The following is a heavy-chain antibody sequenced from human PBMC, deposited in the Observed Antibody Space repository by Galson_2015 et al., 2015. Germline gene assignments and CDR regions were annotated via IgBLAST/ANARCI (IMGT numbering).Heavy chain of an antibody. D-gene: IGHD6-13*01. CDR2: IWYDGSNK. V-gene: IGHV3-33*01. CDR1: GFTFSSYG. CDR3: ARDAYSSSWNYLDY. J-gene: IGHJ4*02. Sequence: SLRLSCAASGFTFSSYGMHWVRQAPGKGLEWVAVIWYDGSNKYYADSVKGRFTISRDNSKNTLYLQMNSLRAEDTAVYYCARDAYSSSWNYLDYWGQGTLVTVSS.